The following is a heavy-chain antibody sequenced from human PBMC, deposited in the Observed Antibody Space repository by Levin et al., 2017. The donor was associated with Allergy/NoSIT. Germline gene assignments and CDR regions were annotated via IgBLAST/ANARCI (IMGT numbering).Heavy chain of an antibody. CDR1: GFTFSDYY. Sequence: GESLKISCAASGFTFSDYYMSWIRQAPGKGLEWVSYISSSGSTIYYADSVKGRFTISRDNAKNSLYLQMNSLRAEDTAVYYCASAQRQKWELARGIDYWGQGTLVTVSS. CDR3: ASAQRQKWELARGIDY. CDR2: ISSSGSTI. D-gene: IGHD1-26*01. V-gene: IGHV3-11*01. J-gene: IGHJ4*02.